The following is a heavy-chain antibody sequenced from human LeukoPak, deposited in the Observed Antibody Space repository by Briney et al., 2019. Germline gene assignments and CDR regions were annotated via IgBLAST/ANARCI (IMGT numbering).Heavy chain of an antibody. CDR3: ARDFSTPYSSSEDAFDI. V-gene: IGHV3-21*01. Sequence: GGSLRLSCTPSGFTFASYSMNWVRQAPGKGLEWVSSISSTRSNIYYADSVKGRFTVSRDNARDTLYLQMNSLRAEDTAVYYCARDFSTPYSSSEDAFDIWGQGTMVTVSS. D-gene: IGHD6-13*01. CDR1: GFTFASYS. CDR2: ISSTRSNI. J-gene: IGHJ3*02.